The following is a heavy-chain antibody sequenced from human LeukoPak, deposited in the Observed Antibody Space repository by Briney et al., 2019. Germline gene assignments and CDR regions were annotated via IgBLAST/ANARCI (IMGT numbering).Heavy chain of an antibody. Sequence: SGTLSLTCAVSGGSISSNNWWGWVRQPPGKGLEWIGEIYHSGSPNYNPSLKSRVTISVDTSKNQFSLKLSSVTAADTAVYYCARDGSAAGSVYFDYWGQGTLITVSS. V-gene: IGHV4-4*02. D-gene: IGHD3-10*01. J-gene: IGHJ4*02. CDR3: ARDGSAAGSVYFDY. CDR1: GGSISSNNW. CDR2: IYHSGSP.